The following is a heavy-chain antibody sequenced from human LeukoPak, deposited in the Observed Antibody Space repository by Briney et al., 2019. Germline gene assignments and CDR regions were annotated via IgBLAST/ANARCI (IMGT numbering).Heavy chain of an antibody. CDR1: GGSISSYY. D-gene: IGHD3-22*01. Sequence: PSETLSLTCTVSGGSISSYYWSWIRQPPGKGLEWIGYIYYSGSTNYNPSLKSRVTISVDTSKNQFSLKLSSVTAADTAVYYCARDPGYYYDSSGYPTDAFDIWGQGTMVTVSS. CDR2: IYYSGST. J-gene: IGHJ3*02. V-gene: IGHV4-59*01. CDR3: ARDPGYYYDSSGYPTDAFDI.